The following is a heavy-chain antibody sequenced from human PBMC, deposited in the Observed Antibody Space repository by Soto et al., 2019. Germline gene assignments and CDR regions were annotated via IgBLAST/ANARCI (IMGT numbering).Heavy chain of an antibody. CDR3: AILRPFGNGMVV. Sequence: GSLRLSCAASGFTFSSYAMHWVRQAAGKGLEYVSAITSNGGNTDYASSVKGRFTISRDNSKNTLYLQMGSLRAEDMAVFYCAILRPFGNGMVVWGQGTLVTVSS. V-gene: IGHV3-64*01. D-gene: IGHD3-16*01. CDR1: GFTFSSYA. CDR2: ITSNGGNT. J-gene: IGHJ6*02.